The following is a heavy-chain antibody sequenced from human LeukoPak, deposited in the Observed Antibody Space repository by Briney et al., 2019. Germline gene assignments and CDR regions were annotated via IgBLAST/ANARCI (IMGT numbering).Heavy chain of an antibody. D-gene: IGHD6-13*01. Sequence: PGGSLRLSCAASGFTFSDYYMSWIRQAPGKGLEWVSYISSSGSTIYYAGSVKGRFTISRDNAKNSLYLQMNSLRAEDTAVYYCARDQRGSSWYFDPWGQGTLVTVSS. CDR2: ISSSGSTI. CDR1: GFTFSDYY. J-gene: IGHJ5*02. CDR3: ARDQRGSSWYFDP. V-gene: IGHV3-11*01.